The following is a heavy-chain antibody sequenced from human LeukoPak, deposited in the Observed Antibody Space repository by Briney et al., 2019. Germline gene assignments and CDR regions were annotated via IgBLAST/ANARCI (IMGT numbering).Heavy chain of an antibody. CDR3: ARVGVDIVS. D-gene: IGHD5/OR15-5a*01. J-gene: IGHJ5*02. Sequence: GGSLRLSCAASGFTFSSYAMSWVRQAPGKGLEWVAVISYDGSNKYYADSVKGRFTISRDNSKNTLYLQMNSLRAEDTAVYYCARVGVDIVSWGQGTLVTVSS. CDR1: GFTFSSYA. CDR2: ISYDGSNK. V-gene: IGHV3-30*04.